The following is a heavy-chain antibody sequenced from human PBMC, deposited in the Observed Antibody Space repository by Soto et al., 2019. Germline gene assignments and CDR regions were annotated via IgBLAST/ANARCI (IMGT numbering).Heavy chain of an antibody. CDR1: GYNFTDYH. V-gene: IGHV1-2*04. D-gene: IGHD2-8*01. CDR2: IHPQSGGT. J-gene: IGHJ6*02. CDR3: ARGASTDCSNGVSSFFSHPDTDV. Sequence: ASVKGSCQASGYNFTDYHIHWVRQVPGQGLEWLGRIHPQSGGTSTAQKFQGWVTMTTDTSISTASMEMTRLTSDDTAIYYCARGASTDCSNGVSSFFSHPDTDVWG.